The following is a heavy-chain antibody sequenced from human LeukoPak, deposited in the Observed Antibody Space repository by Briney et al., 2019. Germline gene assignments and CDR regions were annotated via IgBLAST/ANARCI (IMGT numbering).Heavy chain of an antibody. CDR3: TKDPNGDYIGAFDP. CDR2: ITGGHYAT. CDR1: GFTFSSYE. D-gene: IGHD4-17*01. J-gene: IGHJ5*02. V-gene: IGHV3-23*01. Sequence: TGGSLRLSCAASGFTFSSYEMNWVRQAPGKGLEWVSSITGGHYATYNTDSVKGRFTISRDNAKNTLYLQMNSLRADDTAIYYCTKDPNGDYIGAFDPWGQGTLVTVSS.